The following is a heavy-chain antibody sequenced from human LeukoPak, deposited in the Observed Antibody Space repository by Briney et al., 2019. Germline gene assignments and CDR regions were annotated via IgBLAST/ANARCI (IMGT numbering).Heavy chain of an antibody. J-gene: IGHJ6*03. CDR3: ARLRGQRSRLAVQMKGYYYMDA. Sequence: QPPGKGLEWIGDIYVSGNTRYNPTVKSRVTTSSDTSKNQLSLKLTSATAADTAVYYCARLRGQRSRLAVQMKGYYYMDAWVKGSTGSVSS. D-gene: IGHD6-19*01. CDR2: IYVSGNT. V-gene: IGHV4-4*08.